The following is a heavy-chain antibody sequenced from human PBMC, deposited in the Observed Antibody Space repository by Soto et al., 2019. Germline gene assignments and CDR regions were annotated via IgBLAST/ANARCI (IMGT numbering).Heavy chain of an antibody. Sequence: QLVQSGAEVKKPGASMKVSCQASGYSFDSFGISWVRQAPGQGLEWMGRVNAHNHITKYAQKFQGRVTITRDTSTSTDYLEVRSLRSDDTAVYYCARDLRVGANPDACDVWGQGTMVTVSS. J-gene: IGHJ3*01. CDR2: VNAHNHIT. CDR1: GYSFDSFG. CDR3: ARDLRVGANPDACDV. V-gene: IGHV1-18*01. D-gene: IGHD1-26*01.